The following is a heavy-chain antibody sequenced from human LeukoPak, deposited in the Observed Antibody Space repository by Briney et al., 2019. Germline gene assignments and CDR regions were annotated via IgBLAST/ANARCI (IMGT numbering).Heavy chain of an antibody. Sequence: ASVKVSCKASGYTFTSYGISWVRQAPGQGLEWMGWISLYNGDTNYAQKVQGRVTMTTDTSTNTAYMELWSLRSDDTDVYYCARASSGWYYFDYWGQGTLVTVSS. CDR3: ARASSGWYYFDY. J-gene: IGHJ4*02. V-gene: IGHV1-18*01. D-gene: IGHD6-19*01. CDR1: GYTFTSYG. CDR2: ISLYNGDT.